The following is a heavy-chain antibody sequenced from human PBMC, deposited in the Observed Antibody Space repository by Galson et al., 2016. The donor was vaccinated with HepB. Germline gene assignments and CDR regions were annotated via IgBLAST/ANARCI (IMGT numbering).Heavy chain of an antibody. J-gene: IGHJ4*02. D-gene: IGHD1-20*01. CDR1: GGSISSSSYS. CDR3: ASNWKYYFDY. CDR2: IYYSWST. Sequence: SETLSLTCTVSGGSISSSSYSWGWIRQPPGKGLEWIGSIYYSWSTYYNPSRKSRVTMSVDTSKNQFSLELSSVTAADTAVYYCASNWKYYFDYWGQGALVTVSS. V-gene: IGHV4-39*07.